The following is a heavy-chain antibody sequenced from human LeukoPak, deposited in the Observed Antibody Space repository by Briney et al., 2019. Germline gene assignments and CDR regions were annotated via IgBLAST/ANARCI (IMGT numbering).Heavy chain of an antibody. D-gene: IGHD6-13*01. CDR2: IYYSGST. J-gene: IGHJ3*02. CDR1: GGSISSSSYY. CDR3: AAKLVPSAFDI. V-gene: IGHV4-39*02. Sequence: SETLSLTCTVSGGSISSSSYYWGWIRQPPGKGLEWIGNIYYSGSTYYNPSLKSRVTISVDMSKNHFSLKLSSVTAADTAVYYCAAKLVPSAFDIWGQGTMVTVSS.